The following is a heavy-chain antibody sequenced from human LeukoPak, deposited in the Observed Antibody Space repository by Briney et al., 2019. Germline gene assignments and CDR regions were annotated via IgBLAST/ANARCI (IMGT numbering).Heavy chain of an antibody. CDR2: IYCSGST. CDR3: ARDRGGYSYGQYYFDY. V-gene: IGHV4-59*01. J-gene: IGHJ4*02. Sequence: SETLSLTCTVSGGSISSYYWSWIRQPPGKGLEWIGYIYCSGSTNYNPSLKSRVTISVDTSKNQFSLKLSSVTAADTAVYYCARDRGGYSYGQYYFDYWGQGTLVTVSS. D-gene: IGHD5-18*01. CDR1: GGSISSYY.